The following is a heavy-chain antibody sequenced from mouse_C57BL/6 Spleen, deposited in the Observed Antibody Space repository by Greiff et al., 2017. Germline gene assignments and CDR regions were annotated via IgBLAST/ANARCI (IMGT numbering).Heavy chain of an antibody. CDR2: IDPANGNT. Sequence: VQLKQSVAELVRPGASVKLSCTASGFNIKNTYMHWVKQRPEQGLEWIGRIDPANGNTKYAPKFQGKATITADTSSNTAYLQLSSLTSENTAIYYCASTTTVVATEYFDVWGTGTTVTVSS. CDR1: GFNIKNTY. V-gene: IGHV14-3*01. J-gene: IGHJ1*03. CDR3: ASTTTVVATEYFDV. D-gene: IGHD1-1*01.